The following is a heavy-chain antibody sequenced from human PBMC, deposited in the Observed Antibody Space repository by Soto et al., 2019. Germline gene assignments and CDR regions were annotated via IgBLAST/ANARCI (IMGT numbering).Heavy chain of an antibody. Sequence: SVKVSCKASGGTFSSYAISWVRQAPGQGLEWMGGIIPIFGTANYAQKFQGRVTITADESTSTAYMELSSLRSEDTAVYYCARDGPGGIDNWFDPWGQGSLVTVSS. CDR1: GGTFSSYA. V-gene: IGHV1-69*13. CDR3: ARDGPGGIDNWFDP. CDR2: IIPIFGTA. D-gene: IGHD2-8*02. J-gene: IGHJ5*02.